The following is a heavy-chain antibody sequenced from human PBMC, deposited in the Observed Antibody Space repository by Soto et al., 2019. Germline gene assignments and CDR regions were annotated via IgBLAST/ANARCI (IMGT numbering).Heavy chain of an antibody. J-gene: IGHJ3*02. CDR1: GFSLSGDGVG. D-gene: IGHD3-3*02. V-gene: IGHV2-5*02. Sequence: QITLKESGPTLVKPTQSLTLTCTVSGFSLSGDGVGVGWIRQPPGKALEWLALIYWDDDQGYSPSLKTRLTITKDTSKNQVVLTMTNMDPVDTATYYCAHAFGGTSWPNDAFDIWGQGTVVTVSS. CDR3: AHAFGGTSWPNDAFDI. CDR2: IYWDDDQ.